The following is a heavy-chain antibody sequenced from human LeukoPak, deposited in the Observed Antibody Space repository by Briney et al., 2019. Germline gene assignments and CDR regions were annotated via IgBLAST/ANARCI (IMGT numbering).Heavy chain of an antibody. J-gene: IGHJ4*02. CDR3: SRGYSGSYRIDY. D-gene: IGHD1-26*01. V-gene: IGHV3-74*01. Sequence: GGSLRLSCAASGFTFSSYWMHWVRQAPGKGLVWVSRINSGGSTTTYADSVKGRFTISRDNAKNTLYLQMNRLRAEDTAVYYCSRGYSGSYRIDYWGQGTLVTVSS. CDR1: GFTFSSYW. CDR2: INSGGSTT.